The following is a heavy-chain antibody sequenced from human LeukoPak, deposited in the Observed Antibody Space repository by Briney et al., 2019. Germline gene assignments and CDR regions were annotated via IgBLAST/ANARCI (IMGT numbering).Heavy chain of an antibody. Sequence: GGSLRLSCAASGFTSSNAWMSWVRQAPGKGLEWVGRIKSKTDGGTTDYAAPVKGRFTISRDDSKNTLYLQMNSLKTEDTAVYYCAREVYYSSSPGPYYYYMDVWGKGTTVTVSS. CDR2: IKSKTDGGTT. CDR3: AREVYYSSSPGPYYYYMDV. V-gene: IGHV3-15*01. D-gene: IGHD6-6*01. CDR1: GFTSSNAW. J-gene: IGHJ6*03.